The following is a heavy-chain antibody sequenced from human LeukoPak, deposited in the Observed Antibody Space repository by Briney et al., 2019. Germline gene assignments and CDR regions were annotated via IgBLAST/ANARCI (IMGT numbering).Heavy chain of an antibody. V-gene: IGHV1-2*02. Sequence: ASVKVSCKASGYTFTDYYMHWVRQAPGQGLEWMGWINPNSGGTNYAQRFQGRVTMTRDTSISTAYMELSRLRSDDTAVYYCARAWSSSGWYYFDYWGQGTLVTVSS. CDR3: ARAWSSSGWYYFDY. J-gene: IGHJ4*02. D-gene: IGHD6-19*01. CDR1: GYTFTDYY. CDR2: INPNSGGT.